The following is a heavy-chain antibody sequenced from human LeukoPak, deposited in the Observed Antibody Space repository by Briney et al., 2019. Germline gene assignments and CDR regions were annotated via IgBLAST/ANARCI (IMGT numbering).Heavy chain of an antibody. D-gene: IGHD4-23*01. J-gene: IGHJ4*02. CDR2: ISYDGSNK. CDR3: AREGRDYGGTFDY. CDR1: GFTFSSYA. Sequence: GGSLRLSCAASGFTFSSYAMHWVRQAPGKGLEWVAVISYDGSNKYYADSVKGRFTISRDNSKNTLYLQMNSLRAEDTAVYYCAREGRDYGGTFDYWGQGTLVTVSS. V-gene: IGHV3-30-3*01.